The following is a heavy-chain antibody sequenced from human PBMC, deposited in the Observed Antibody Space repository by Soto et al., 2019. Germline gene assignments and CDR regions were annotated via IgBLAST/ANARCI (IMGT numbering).Heavy chain of an antibody. CDR2: IKGYGSGE. CDR1: GFTFSTYW. J-gene: IGHJ6*04. Sequence: GGSLRLSCAASGFTFSTYWMSWVRQAPEKGREWGGNIKGYGSGESCVGCVRGRFTISRDNARNSLYLQLTSLGAEDTAVYYCARDRGAPRHIYYGMDVWGKGSTVSVSS. CDR3: ARDRGAPRHIYYGMDV. D-gene: IGHD3-10*01. V-gene: IGHV3-7*01.